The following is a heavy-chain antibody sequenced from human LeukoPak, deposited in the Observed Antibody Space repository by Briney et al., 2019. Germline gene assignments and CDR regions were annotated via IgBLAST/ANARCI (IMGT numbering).Heavy chain of an antibody. D-gene: IGHD4/OR15-4a*01. CDR2: IYYRGST. CDR3: AREWTNYGVDY. J-gene: IGHJ4*02. CDR1: GGSISSSSYY. V-gene: IGHV4-39*07. Sequence: SETLSLTCTVSGGSISSSSYYWGWIRQPPGKGLEWIGSIYYRGSTYYNPSLKSRLTISVDTSKSQFSLKLSSVAAADTAVYYCAREWTNYGVDYRGQGTLVTVSS.